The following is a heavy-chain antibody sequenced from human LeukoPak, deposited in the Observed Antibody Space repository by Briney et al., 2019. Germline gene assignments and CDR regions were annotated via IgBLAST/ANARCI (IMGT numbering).Heavy chain of an antibody. CDR1: GGSVSSYY. J-gene: IGHJ5*02. V-gene: IGHV4-59*02. Sequence: SETLSLTCTVSGGSVSSYYWSWIRQPPGKGLEWIGYIYYSGSTNYNPSLKSRVTISVDTSKNQFSLKLSSVTAADTAVYYCASGAGTLGYCSTGVCYPNWFDPWGQGTLVTVSS. D-gene: IGHD2-8*01. CDR3: ASGAGTLGYCSTGVCYPNWFDP. CDR2: IYYSGST.